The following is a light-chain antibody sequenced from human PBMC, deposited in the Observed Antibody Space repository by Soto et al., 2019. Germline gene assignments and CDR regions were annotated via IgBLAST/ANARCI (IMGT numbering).Light chain of an antibody. CDR3: QQYAASPRT. V-gene: IGKV3-20*01. CDR2: GAS. CDR1: QSVSNNY. J-gene: IGKJ1*01. Sequence: EVVLTQSPGTLSLSPRERATLSCRASQSVSNNYLAWYQHKPGQAPRLLLYGASNRAPGIPDRFSGSGSGPDFSLPISRLEPEDFAVYYCQQYAASPRTFGQGTLVEVK.